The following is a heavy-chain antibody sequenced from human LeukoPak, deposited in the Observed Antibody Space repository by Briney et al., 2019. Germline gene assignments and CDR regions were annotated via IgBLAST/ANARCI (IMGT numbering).Heavy chain of an antibody. J-gene: IGHJ3*02. Sequence: PSETLSLTCTVSGGSISTYYWNWIRQPAGKGLEWIGRIYTTGITNYNPSLKSRVSVSVDTSKNQFSLKLSSVTAADTAVYYCARSVGSYLDAFDIWGQGTMVTVSS. CDR1: GGSISTYY. V-gene: IGHV4-4*07. CDR3: ARSVGSYLDAFDI. D-gene: IGHD1-26*01. CDR2: IYTTGIT.